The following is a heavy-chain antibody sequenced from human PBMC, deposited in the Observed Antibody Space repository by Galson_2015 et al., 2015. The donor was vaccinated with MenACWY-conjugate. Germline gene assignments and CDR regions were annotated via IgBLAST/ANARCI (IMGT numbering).Heavy chain of an antibody. CDR3: ARVEWFGELWGNWFDP. CDR2: ISANNGNT. CDR1: GYTFTSYG. J-gene: IGHJ5*02. Sequence: SVKVSCKASGYTFTSYGITWVRQAPGQGLEWMGWISANNGNTNYAQKFQGRVTMTTDTSTSTAFMELRNLRSDDTAVYYCARVEWFGELWGNWFDPWGQGTLVTVSS. D-gene: IGHD3-10*01. V-gene: IGHV1-18*04.